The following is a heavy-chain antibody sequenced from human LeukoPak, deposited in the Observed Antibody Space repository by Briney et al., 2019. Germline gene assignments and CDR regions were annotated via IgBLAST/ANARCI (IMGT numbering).Heavy chain of an antibody. Sequence: SGGSLRLSCAASGFTFSSYWMSWVRQAPGKGLEWVANIKQDGSEKYYVDSVKGRFTISRDNAKNSLYLQMNSLRAEDTAVYYCARAYYDYVWGSYRPRLYYFDYWGQGTLVTVSS. CDR3: ARAYYDYVWGSYRPRLYYFDY. V-gene: IGHV3-7*04. J-gene: IGHJ4*02. D-gene: IGHD3-16*02. CDR1: GFTFSSYW. CDR2: IKQDGSEK.